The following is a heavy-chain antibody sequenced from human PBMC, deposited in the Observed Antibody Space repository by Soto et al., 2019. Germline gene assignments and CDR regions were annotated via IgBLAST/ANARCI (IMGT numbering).Heavy chain of an antibody. J-gene: IGHJ6*02. Sequence: QVQLQESGPGLVKPSETLSLTCTVSGGFVNSDTHSWSWIRQTPGKRLEWIGFIYSGGSTKNPSLRSRVTMSVDTSKNQCSLKLRSVIVADTAVYHCARFVRSCSATSCSTRADVWGQGMTVTVSS. CDR3: ARFVRSCSATSCSTRADV. V-gene: IGHV4-61*01. D-gene: IGHD2-15*01. CDR2: IYSGGST. CDR1: GGFVNSDTHS.